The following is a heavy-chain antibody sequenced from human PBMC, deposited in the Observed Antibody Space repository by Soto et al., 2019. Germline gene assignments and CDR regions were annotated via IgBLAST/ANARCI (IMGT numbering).Heavy chain of an antibody. CDR1: GFTFSSYG. D-gene: IGHD4-4*01. J-gene: IGHJ3*02. V-gene: IGHV3-30*18. CDR2: ISYDGSNK. CDR3: AKDYIYSNYGGRAFDI. Sequence: QVQLVESGGGVVQPGRSLRLSCAASGFTFSSYGMHWVRQAPGKGLEWVAVISYDGSNKYYADSVKGRFTISRDNSKNTLYLQMNSLRAEDTAVYYCAKDYIYSNYGGRAFDIWGQGTMVTVSS.